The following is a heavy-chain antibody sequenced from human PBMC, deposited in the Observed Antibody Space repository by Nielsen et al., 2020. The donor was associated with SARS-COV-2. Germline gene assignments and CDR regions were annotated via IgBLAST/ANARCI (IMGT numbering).Heavy chain of an antibody. Sequence: GGSLRLSCAASGFTFSTYGMHWVRQAPGKGLEWVAAISYDGSNKYYVDSVKGRFTISRDNSKNTLYQQMSSLREEDTAVYYCAKDWTAIVVVPSGGVDYWGQGTLVTVSS. D-gene: IGHD2-15*01. J-gene: IGHJ4*02. CDR2: ISYDGSNK. CDR1: GFTFSTYG. V-gene: IGHV3-30*18. CDR3: AKDWTAIVVVPSGGVDY.